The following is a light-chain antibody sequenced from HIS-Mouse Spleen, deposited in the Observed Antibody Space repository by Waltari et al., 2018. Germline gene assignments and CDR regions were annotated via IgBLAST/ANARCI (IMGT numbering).Light chain of an antibody. Sequence: YELTQPPSVSVSPGQTARITCSGDALPKKYAYWYQQKSGQAPVLVIYEDSKRPSGIPERFSGSSSGTMATLTISGAQVEDEADDYCYATDSSGNHRVFGGGTKLTVL. CDR2: EDS. CDR3: YATDSSGNHRV. V-gene: IGLV3-10*01. J-gene: IGLJ2*01. CDR1: ALPKKY.